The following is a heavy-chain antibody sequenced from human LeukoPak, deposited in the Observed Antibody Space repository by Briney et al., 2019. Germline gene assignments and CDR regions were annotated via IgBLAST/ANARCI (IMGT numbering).Heavy chain of an antibody. V-gene: IGHV4-59*12. D-gene: IGHD4/OR15-4a*01. J-gene: IGHJ6*02. CDR1: GGSITGNY. CDR2: IYYSGST. Sequence: SETLSLTCTVSGGSITGNYLIWFRQPPGKGVEGIGPIYYSGSTNYNPSLKSRVTISVETSKNQFSLKLSSVTAADTAVYYCARYANSPYYYYAMDVWGQGTTVTVSS. CDR3: ARYANSPYYYYAMDV.